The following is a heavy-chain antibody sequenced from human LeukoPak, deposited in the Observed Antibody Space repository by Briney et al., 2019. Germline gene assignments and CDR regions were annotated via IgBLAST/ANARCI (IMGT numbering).Heavy chain of an antibody. CDR2: INHSGTT. V-gene: IGHV4-34*01. Sequence: PSETLSLTCAVYGGSFSGYYWSWIRQPPGKGLGWIGEINHSGTTNYNPSLKSRITISVDTSKNQFSLRLSSVTAADTAVYYCARGRGPLYWYFDLWGRGTLVTVSS. CDR1: GGSFSGYY. D-gene: IGHD3-10*01. J-gene: IGHJ2*01. CDR3: ARGRGPLYWYFDL.